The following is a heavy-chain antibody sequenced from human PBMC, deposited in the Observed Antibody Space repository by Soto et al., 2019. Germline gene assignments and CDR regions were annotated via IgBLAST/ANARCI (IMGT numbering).Heavy chain of an antibody. CDR1: GYTFTHYY. D-gene: IGHD3-3*01. CDR2: IIPIFGTA. Sequence: GASVKVSCKASGYTFTHYYIHWVRQAPGQGLEWMGGIIPIFGTANYAQKFQGRVTITADESTSTAYMELSSLRSEDTAVYYCARGGTIFGVVIDPYGMDVWGQGTTVTVSS. V-gene: IGHV1-69*13. CDR3: ARGGTIFGVVIDPYGMDV. J-gene: IGHJ6*02.